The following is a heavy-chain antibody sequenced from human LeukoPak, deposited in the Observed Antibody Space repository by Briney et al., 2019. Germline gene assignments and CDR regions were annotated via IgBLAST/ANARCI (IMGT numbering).Heavy chain of an antibody. V-gene: IGHV4-38-2*02. CDR2: IFHSGST. CDR1: GYSISSGYY. J-gene: IGHJ4*02. D-gene: IGHD2-15*01. Sequence: SETLSLTCAVSGYSISSGYYWGWIRQPPGKGLEWIGSIFHSGSTYYNPSLKSRVTTSVDTSKNQFSLKLSSVTAADTAVYYCARDSGYSGYFDYWGQGTLVTVSS. CDR3: ARDSGYSGYFDY.